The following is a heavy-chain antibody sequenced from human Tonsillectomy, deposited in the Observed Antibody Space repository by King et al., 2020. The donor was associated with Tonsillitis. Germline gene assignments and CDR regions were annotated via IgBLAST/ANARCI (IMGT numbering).Heavy chain of an antibody. CDR2: INPNSGGT. CDR3: ARLGPGGSHFDD. V-gene: IGHV1-2*02. D-gene: IGHD6-25*01. CDR1: GYTFTGYY. J-gene: IGHJ4*02. Sequence: VQLVESGAEVKKPGASVKVSCKASGYTFTGYYMHWVRQAPGQGLEWMGCINPNSGGTNYAQKFQGRVTMTRDTSISTAYMEVSSLRSDDTAVDFCARLGPGGSHFDDWGQGTLVTVSS.